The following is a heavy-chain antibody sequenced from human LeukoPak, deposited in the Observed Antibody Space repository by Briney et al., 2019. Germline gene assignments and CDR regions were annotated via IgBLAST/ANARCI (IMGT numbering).Heavy chain of an antibody. CDR1: GGSISSYY. Sequence: SETLSLTCTVSGGSISSYYWSWIRQPPGKGLEWIGYIYYSGSTNYNPSLKSRVTISVDTSKNQFSLKLSSVTAADTAVYYCASSGITMVRGVIIGGLRYWGQGTLVTVSS. CDR2: IYYSGST. CDR3: ASSGITMVRGVIIGGLRY. J-gene: IGHJ4*02. D-gene: IGHD3-10*01. V-gene: IGHV4-59*01.